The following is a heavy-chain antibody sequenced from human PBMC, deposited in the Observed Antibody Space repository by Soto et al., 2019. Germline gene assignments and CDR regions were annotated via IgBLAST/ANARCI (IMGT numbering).Heavy chain of an antibody. CDR2: FRTGGDDGTT. D-gene: IGHD3-10*01. CDR1: GFTFSSYS. CDR3: AKKVNSGPGSQYFDY. J-gene: IGHJ4*02. V-gene: IGHV3-23*01. Sequence: GGSLRLSCXASGFTFSSYSMSWVRQAPGKGLEWVSGFRTGGDDGTTYYADSVKGRFTISRDNSKNTLFLQMNSLRAEDTAIYYCAKKVNSGPGSQYFDYWGQGTLVTVS.